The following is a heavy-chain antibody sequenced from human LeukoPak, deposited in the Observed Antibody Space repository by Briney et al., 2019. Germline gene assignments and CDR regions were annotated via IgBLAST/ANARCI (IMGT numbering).Heavy chain of an antibody. J-gene: IGHJ4*02. Sequence: SETPSLTCAVYGGSFSGYYWSWIRQPPGKGLEWIGEINHSGSTNYNPFLKSRVTISVDTSKNQFSLKLSSVTAADTAVYYCARGRRDGYNYGIVDYWGQGTLVTVSS. CDR2: INHSGST. CDR1: GGSFSGYY. V-gene: IGHV4-34*01. D-gene: IGHD5-24*01. CDR3: ARGRRDGYNYGIVDY.